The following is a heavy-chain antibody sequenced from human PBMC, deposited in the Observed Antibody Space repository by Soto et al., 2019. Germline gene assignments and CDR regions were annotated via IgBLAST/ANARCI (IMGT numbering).Heavy chain of an antibody. CDR3: ARVGCSSTSCPNYYYGMDV. CDR1: GYTLTSYG. CDR2: ISAYNGNT. D-gene: IGHD2-2*01. V-gene: IGHV1-18*04. J-gene: IGHJ6*02. Sequence: ASVKVSCKASGYTLTSYGISWVRQAPGQGLEWMGWISAYNGNTNYAQKLQGRVTMTTDTSTSTAYMELRSLRSDDTAVYYCARVGCSSTSCPNYYYGMDVWGQGTTVTVSS.